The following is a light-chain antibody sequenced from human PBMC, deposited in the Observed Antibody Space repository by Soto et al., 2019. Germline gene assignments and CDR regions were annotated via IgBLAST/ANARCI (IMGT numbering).Light chain of an antibody. V-gene: IGKV3-20*01. CDR1: QSVSSNY. CDR2: GAS. J-gene: IGKJ4*01. Sequence: EIVLTQSPGTLSLSPGERATLSCRASQSVSSNYLAWYQQKPGQAPRLLSYGASSRATGIPDRFSGSGSGTDFTLTISRLEPEDFAVYYCQQYDGSLGLTFGGGTKVEIK. CDR3: QQYDGSLGLT.